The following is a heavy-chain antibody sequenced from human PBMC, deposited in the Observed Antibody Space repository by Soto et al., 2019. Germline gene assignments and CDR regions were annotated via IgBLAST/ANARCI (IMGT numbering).Heavy chain of an antibody. CDR1: GGSISSSSYY. V-gene: IGHV4-39*01. D-gene: IGHD3-9*01. J-gene: IGHJ4*02. CDR3: ARKIYDILTGYYSPFDY. Sequence: QLQLQESGPGLVKPSETLSLTCTVSGGSISSSSYYWGWIRQPPGKGLEWIGSIYYSGSTYYNPSLKSRVTISVDTSKNQFSLKLSSVTAADTAVYYCARKIYDILTGYYSPFDYWGQGTLVTVSS. CDR2: IYYSGST.